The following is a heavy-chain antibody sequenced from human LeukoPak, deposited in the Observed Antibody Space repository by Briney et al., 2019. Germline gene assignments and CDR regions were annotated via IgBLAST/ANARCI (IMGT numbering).Heavy chain of an antibody. CDR2: IYYSGST. D-gene: IGHD2-15*01. CDR1: GGSISSYY. J-gene: IGHJ3*02. Sequence: SETLSLTCTVSGGSISSYYWSWIRQPPGKGLEWIGYIYYSGSTNYNPSLKSRVTISVDTSKNQFSLKLSSVTAADTAVYYCARRRKVASRAFDIWGKGTMVTVSS. CDR3: ARRRKVASRAFDI. V-gene: IGHV4-59*01.